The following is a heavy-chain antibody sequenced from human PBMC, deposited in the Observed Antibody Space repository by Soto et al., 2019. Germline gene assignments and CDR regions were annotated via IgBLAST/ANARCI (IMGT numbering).Heavy chain of an antibody. D-gene: IGHD5-18*01. CDR1: GYTFTSYA. CDR3: ARDSTIQPNWFDP. V-gene: IGHV1-3*01. J-gene: IGHJ5*02. CDR2: INAGNGNT. Sequence: ASVKVSCTASGYTFTSYAMHWVRQAPGQRLEWMGWINAGNGNTKYSQKFQGRVTITRDTSASTAYMELSSLRSEDTAVYYCARDSTIQPNWFDPWGQGTLVTVSS.